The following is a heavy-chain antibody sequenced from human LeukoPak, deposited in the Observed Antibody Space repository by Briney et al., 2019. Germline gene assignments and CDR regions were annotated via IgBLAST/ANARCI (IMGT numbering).Heavy chain of an antibody. CDR2: ISSSGSTI. Sequence: GGSLRLSCAASGFTFSSYEMNWVRQAPGKGLEWVSYISSSGSTIYYADSVKGRFTISRDSAKNSLYLQMKSLRAEDTALYYCARSHKGFGGPKHDYWGQGTLVTVSS. V-gene: IGHV3-48*03. CDR1: GFTFSSYE. J-gene: IGHJ4*02. CDR3: ARSHKGFGGPKHDY. D-gene: IGHD3-10*01.